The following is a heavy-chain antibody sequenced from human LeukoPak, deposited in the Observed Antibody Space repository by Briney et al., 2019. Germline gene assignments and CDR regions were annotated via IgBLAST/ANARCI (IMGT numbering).Heavy chain of an antibody. V-gene: IGHV3-11*01. CDR3: ARQGYCSRGSCYWSGWFDP. D-gene: IGHD2-15*01. Sequence: NPGGSLRLSCVVSGFTFSDYYMSWIRQAPGKGLEWVSYISSDNSTTYYADSVKGRFTVSRDNAKDSLYLQMNSLRAEDTAVYYCARQGYCSRGSCYWSGWFDPWGQGTLVTVSS. J-gene: IGHJ5*02. CDR1: GFTFSDYY. CDR2: ISSDNSTT.